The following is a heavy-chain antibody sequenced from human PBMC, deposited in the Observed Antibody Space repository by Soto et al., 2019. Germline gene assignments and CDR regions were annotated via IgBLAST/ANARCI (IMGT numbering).Heavy chain of an antibody. J-gene: IGHJ4*02. CDR1: GYIFTNFY. CDR3: TRGLASGDY. D-gene: IGHD6-6*01. Sequence: QVQLVQPGAEVKKPGASVKFSCKASGYIFTNFYIHWVRQAPGQGLEWIGIINPNGGSTNYAQNFQGSVTMTRDTSTSTVYMYLSSLRSEDTAVYYCTRGLASGDYWGQGTLITVSS. V-gene: IGHV1-46*03. CDR2: INPNGGST.